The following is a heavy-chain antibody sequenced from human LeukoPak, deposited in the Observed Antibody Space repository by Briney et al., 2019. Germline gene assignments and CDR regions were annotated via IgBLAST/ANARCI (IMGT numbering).Heavy chain of an antibody. CDR1: GFTFSSYE. Sequence: GGSLRLSCAASGFTFSSYEMNWVRQAPGKGLEWVSYISSSGSTIYYADSVKGRFTISRDNAKNSLYLQMNSLRVEDTAVYYCARAPTFSGWFDYWGQGTLVTVSS. J-gene: IGHJ4*02. D-gene: IGHD6-19*01. CDR3: ARAPTFSGWFDY. CDR2: ISSSGSTI. V-gene: IGHV3-48*03.